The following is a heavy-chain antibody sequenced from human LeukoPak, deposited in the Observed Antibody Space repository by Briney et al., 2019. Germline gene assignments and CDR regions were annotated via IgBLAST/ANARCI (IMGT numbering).Heavy chain of an antibody. CDR3: AKDLADCGGDCSPTSADY. CDR1: GFTFSSYW. D-gene: IGHD2-21*02. J-gene: IGHJ4*02. Sequence: PGGSLRLSCAASGFTFSSYWMSWVRQAPGKGLEGVANIKQDGSEKYYVDSVKGRFTISRDNAKNSLYLQMNSLRAEDTAVYYCAKDLADCGGDCSPTSADYWGQGTLVTVSS. V-gene: IGHV3-7*01. CDR2: IKQDGSEK.